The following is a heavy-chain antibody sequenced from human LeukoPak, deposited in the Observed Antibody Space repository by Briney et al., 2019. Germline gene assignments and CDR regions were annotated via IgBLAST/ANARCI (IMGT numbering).Heavy chain of an antibody. D-gene: IGHD1-26*01. CDR3: ARGVGITDY. J-gene: IGHJ4*02. V-gene: IGHV3-48*02. CDR2: ITSPSGTI. Sequence: GGSLRLSCAASGFNFNSYWMSWVRQAPGKGLEWVSYITSPSGTIYYADSVKGRFTISRDNAENSLYLQMNSLRDEDTAVYYCARGVGITDYWGQGTLVTVSS. CDR1: GFNFNSYW.